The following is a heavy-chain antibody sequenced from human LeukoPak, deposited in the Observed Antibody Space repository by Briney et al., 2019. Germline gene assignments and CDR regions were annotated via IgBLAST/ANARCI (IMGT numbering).Heavy chain of an antibody. CDR3: ARESHEGATRAYNWFDP. D-gene: IGHD1-26*01. V-gene: IGHV3-30-3*01. Sequence: PGGSLRLSCAATGFTFNTFAMHWVRQAPGKGLEWLGLISYDGDKQIYPASVKGRFSFSRDNPNNTLYLQMNNLRPEDTALYYCARESHEGATRAYNWFDPWGQGTLVSVSS. J-gene: IGHJ5*02. CDR2: ISYDGDKQ. CDR1: GFTFNTFA.